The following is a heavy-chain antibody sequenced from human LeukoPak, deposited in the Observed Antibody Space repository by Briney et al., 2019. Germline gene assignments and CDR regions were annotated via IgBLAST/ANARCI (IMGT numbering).Heavy chain of an antibody. CDR2: IYPGDSDT. V-gene: IGHV5-51*01. Sequence: GESLKISCKGSGYSFTSYWIGWARQMPGKGLEWMGIIYPGDSDTRYSPSFQGQVTISADKSISTAYLQWSSLKASDTAMYYCARHRDPTGTTTSSLYYYGMGVWGQGTTVTVSS. CDR3: ARHRDPTGTTTSSLYYYGMGV. D-gene: IGHD1-1*01. J-gene: IGHJ6*02. CDR1: GYSFTSYW.